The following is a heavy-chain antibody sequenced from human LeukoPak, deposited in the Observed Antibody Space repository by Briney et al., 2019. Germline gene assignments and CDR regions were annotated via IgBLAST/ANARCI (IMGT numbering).Heavy chain of an antibody. V-gene: IGHV4-39*01. CDR1: GGSISSSSYY. J-gene: IGHJ3*02. Sequence: SETLSLTCTVSGGSISSSSYYWAWIRQPPGKGLEWIGSIYYSGSTYYNPSLKSRVTISVDTSKNQFSLKLSSVTAADTAVYYCVRLVEEDAFDIWGQGTMVTVSS. CDR2: IYYSGST. CDR3: VRLVEEDAFDI.